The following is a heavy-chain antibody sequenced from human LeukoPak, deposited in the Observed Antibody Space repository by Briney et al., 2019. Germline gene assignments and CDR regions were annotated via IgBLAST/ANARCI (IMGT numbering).Heavy chain of an antibody. CDR3: ANAYRGKYYYYDY. Sequence: GGSLRLSCAASGFTFSTYAMSWVRQAPGKGLEWVSAISGGGGSTNYADSVKGRFTISRDNSKNTLYLEINSLRAEDTAVYYCANAYRGKYYYYDYWGQGTLVTVSS. CDR1: GFTFSTYA. V-gene: IGHV3-23*01. CDR2: ISGGGGST. D-gene: IGHD1-26*01. J-gene: IGHJ4*02.